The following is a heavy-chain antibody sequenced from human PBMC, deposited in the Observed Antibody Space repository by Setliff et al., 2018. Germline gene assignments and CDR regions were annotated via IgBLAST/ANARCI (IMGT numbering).Heavy chain of an antibody. D-gene: IGHD3-3*02. CDR2: ISPYTGKT. V-gene: IGHV1-18*01. CDR1: GYTFTNYG. CDR3: ARDRIGPFLSYMDG. Sequence: VASVKVSCKTSGYTFTNYGINWVRQAPGQGLEWVGWISPYTGKTYLAPKFQDRVTLTADTSTTTAYMELRSLRSDDTAVYYCARDRIGPFLSYMDGWGKGTAVTVSS. J-gene: IGHJ6*03.